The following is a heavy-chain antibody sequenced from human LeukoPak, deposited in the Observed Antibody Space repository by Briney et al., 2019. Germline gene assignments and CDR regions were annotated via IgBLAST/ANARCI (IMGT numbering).Heavy chain of an antibody. D-gene: IGHD1-7*01. J-gene: IGHJ4*02. CDR1: GGSIGSYY. CDR3: ARLYNWNFVDY. V-gene: IGHV4-59*01. Sequence: SETLSLTCTVSGGSIGSYYWSWIRQPPGKGLEWIGYIYYSGSTNYNPSLKSQVTISVDTSKNQFSLKLSSVTAADTAVYYCARLYNWNFVDYWGQGTLVTVSS. CDR2: IYYSGST.